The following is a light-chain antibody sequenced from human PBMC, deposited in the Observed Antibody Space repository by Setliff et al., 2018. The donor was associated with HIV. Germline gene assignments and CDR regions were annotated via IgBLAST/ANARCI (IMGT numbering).Light chain of an antibody. Sequence: QSALTQPPSVSGAPGQRVTISCTGGSSNIGAGYDVHWYKQLPGTAPKPLIYGNSNRPSGVPDRFSGSKSGTSASLAITGLQAEDEADYYCQSYDSSLSGYVFGTGTKVTV. CDR1: SSNIGAGYD. CDR2: GNS. V-gene: IGLV1-40*01. J-gene: IGLJ1*01. CDR3: QSYDSSLSGYV.